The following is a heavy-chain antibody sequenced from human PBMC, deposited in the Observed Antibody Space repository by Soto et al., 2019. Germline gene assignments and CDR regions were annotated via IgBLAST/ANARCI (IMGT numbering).Heavy chain of an antibody. D-gene: IGHD3-9*01. CDR1: GGSISSYY. CDR2: IYYSGST. CDR3: ARSLVSNYDILTGYRNDYYYYYMDV. J-gene: IGHJ6*03. Sequence: SETLSLTCTVSGGSISSYYWSWIRQPPGKGLEWIEYIYYSGSTNYNPSLKSRVTIAVDTSKNQFSLKLSCVTAADTAAYYCARSLVSNYDILTGYRNDYYYYYMDVWGKGTTVTVSS. V-gene: IGHV4-59*08.